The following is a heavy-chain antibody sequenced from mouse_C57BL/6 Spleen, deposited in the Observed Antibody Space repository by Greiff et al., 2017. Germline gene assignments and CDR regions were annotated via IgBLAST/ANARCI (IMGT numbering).Heavy chain of an antibody. J-gene: IGHJ1*03. CDR2: IDPADGDT. D-gene: IGHD1-1*01. CDR1: GFNIKDSY. CDR3: TTITTVVHWYFDV. V-gene: IGHV14-1*01. Sequence: VQLQQSGAELVRPGASVKLSCTASGFNIKDSYMHWVKQRPEQGLEWIGRIDPADGDTEYAPKFQGKATMTADTSSNTAYLQLSSLTSEDTAVYYCTTITTVVHWYFDVWGTGTTVTVSS.